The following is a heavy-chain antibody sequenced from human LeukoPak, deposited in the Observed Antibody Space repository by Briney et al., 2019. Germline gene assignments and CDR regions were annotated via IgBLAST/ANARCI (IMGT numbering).Heavy chain of an antibody. CDR3: ARDDWPIAAAGTARYYYYGMDV. J-gene: IGHJ6*02. V-gene: IGHV3-30*14. CDR2: ISYDGSNK. Sequence: GGSLRLSCAASGFTFSSYAMHWIRQAPGKGLEWVAVISYDGSNKYYADSVKGRFTISRDNSKNTLYLQMNSLRAEDTAVYYCARDDWPIAAAGTARYYYYGMDVWGQGTTVTVSS. CDR1: GFTFSSYA. D-gene: IGHD6-13*01.